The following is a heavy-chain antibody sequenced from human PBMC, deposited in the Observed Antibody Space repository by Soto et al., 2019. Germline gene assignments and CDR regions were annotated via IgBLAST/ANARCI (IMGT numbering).Heavy chain of an antibody. Sequence: SQTLSLTCAISGDSVSSNSAAWNWIRQSPSRGLEWLGRTYYRSKWYNDYAVSVKSRITINPDTSKNQFSLQLNSVTPEDTAVYYCARAGYSSSLPSLYIDYWGQGTLVTV. CDR3: ARAGYSSSLPSLYIDY. CDR1: GDSVSSNSAA. J-gene: IGHJ4*02. D-gene: IGHD6-6*01. CDR2: TYYRSKWYN. V-gene: IGHV6-1*01.